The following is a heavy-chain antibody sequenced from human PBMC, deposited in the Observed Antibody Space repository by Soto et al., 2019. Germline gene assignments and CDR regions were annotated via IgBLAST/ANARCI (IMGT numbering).Heavy chain of an antibody. D-gene: IGHD4-17*01. CDR2: TYYRSKWYN. J-gene: IGHJ5*02. CDR3: ARGHGDWFDP. V-gene: IGHV6-1*01. Sequence: QVQLQQSSPGLVKPAQTLSLTCAISGDSVSSDSVAWNWIRQSPSRGLEWLGRTYYRSKWYNDYAVSVKSRISINPDTAQNQFSLQLSSVTPEGTAVYYRARGHGDWFDPWGQGTLVTVSS. CDR1: GDSVSSDSVA.